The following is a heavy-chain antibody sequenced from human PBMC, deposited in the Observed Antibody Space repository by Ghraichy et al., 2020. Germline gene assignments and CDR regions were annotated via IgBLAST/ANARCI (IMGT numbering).Heavy chain of an antibody. J-gene: IGHJ4*02. D-gene: IGHD4-11*01. CDR3: AKGSKSWPLDY. CDR1: GFTFSGYG. Sequence: GGSLRLSCAASGFTFSGYGMHWVRQTPGKGLEWVAAISYDGSKRFYADSVKDRFTISRENSKNTLYLQMNSLRNDDTALYYCAKGSKSWPLDYWGQGSLVTVAS. V-gene: IGHV3-30*18. CDR2: ISYDGSKR.